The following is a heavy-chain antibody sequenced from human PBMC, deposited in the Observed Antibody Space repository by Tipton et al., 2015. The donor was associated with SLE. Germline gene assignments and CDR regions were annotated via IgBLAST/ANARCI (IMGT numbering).Heavy chain of an antibody. CDR2: IRSKVYGGTS. Sequence: PRLSCTASGFIFGDYAMSWFRQAPGKGLEWVGFIRSKVYGGTSEYAASVKGRFSISIDDSKRIAYLQMNSLKTEDTAVYYCARGARGPDYWGQGTLVTVSS. D-gene: IGHD6-6*01. CDR3: ARGARGPDY. J-gene: IGHJ4*02. V-gene: IGHV3-49*03. CDR1: GFIFGDYA.